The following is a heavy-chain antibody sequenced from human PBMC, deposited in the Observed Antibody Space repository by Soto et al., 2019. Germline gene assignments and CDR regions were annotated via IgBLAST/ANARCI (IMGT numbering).Heavy chain of an antibody. CDR1: GFTFSSYA. J-gene: IGHJ4*02. Sequence: GGSLRLSCAASGFTFSSYAMSWVRLAPGKGLEWVSAISGSGGSTYYADSVKGRFTISRDNSKNTLYLQMNSLRAEDTAVYYCAKLSCSGGSCYSDYFDYWGQGTLVTVSS. D-gene: IGHD2-15*01. V-gene: IGHV3-23*01. CDR2: ISGSGGST. CDR3: AKLSCSGGSCYSDYFDY.